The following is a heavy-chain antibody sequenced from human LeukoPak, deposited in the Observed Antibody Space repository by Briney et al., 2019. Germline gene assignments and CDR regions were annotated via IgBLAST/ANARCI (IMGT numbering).Heavy chain of an antibody. J-gene: IGHJ6*03. CDR1: GFTFSSYG. Sequence: GGTLRLSCAASGFTFSSYGMSWVRQAPGKGLEWVSGINWNGGSTGYADSVKGRFTISRDNAKNSLYLQMNSLRAEDTALYYCARVGYYYYYMDVWGKGTTVTVSS. D-gene: IGHD3-10*01. CDR2: INWNGGST. CDR3: ARVGYYYYYMDV. V-gene: IGHV3-20*04.